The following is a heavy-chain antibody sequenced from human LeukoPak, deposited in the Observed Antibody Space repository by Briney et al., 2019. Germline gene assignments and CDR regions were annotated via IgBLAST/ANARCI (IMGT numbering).Heavy chain of an antibody. CDR3: ARVVVEKYYYYYYMDV. V-gene: IGHV4-34*01. CDR1: GGSFSGYY. CDR2: INHSGST. J-gene: IGHJ6*03. D-gene: IGHD2-15*01. Sequence: PSETLSLTCAVYGGSFSGYYWSWIRQPPGKGLEWIGEINHSGSTNYNPSLKSRVTISVDTSKNQFSLKLSSVTAADTAVYYCARVVVEKYYYYYYMDVWGKGTTVTVSS.